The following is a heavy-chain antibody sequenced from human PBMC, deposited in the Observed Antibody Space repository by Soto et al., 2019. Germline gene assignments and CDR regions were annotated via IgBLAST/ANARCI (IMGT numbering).Heavy chain of an antibody. Sequence: GESLKISCKGSGYSFTSYWISWVRQMPGKGLEWMGRIDPSDSYTNYSPSFQVHVTISADKSISTAYLQWSSLKASDTAMYYCARHSDCSSTSCYAFDIWGQGTMVTVSS. CDR2: IDPSDSYT. CDR3: ARHSDCSSTSCYAFDI. D-gene: IGHD2-2*01. V-gene: IGHV5-10-1*01. CDR1: GYSFTSYW. J-gene: IGHJ3*02.